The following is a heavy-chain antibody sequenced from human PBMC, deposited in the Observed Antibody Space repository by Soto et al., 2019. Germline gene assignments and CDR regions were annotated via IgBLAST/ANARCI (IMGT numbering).Heavy chain of an antibody. D-gene: IGHD3-9*01. CDR2: IYPGDSDA. J-gene: IGHJ4*02. CDR1: GYSFTDYW. V-gene: IGHV5-51*01. Sequence: PGDSLKISCKSSGYSFTDYWIGWVRQMPGKGLEWMGIIYPGDSDARYSPSFQGQVTISVDTSINTAFLRWNSLTASDTAMYYCARQADYNILTGYFYYFDYWGQGSLVTVSS. CDR3: ARQADYNILTGYFYYFDY.